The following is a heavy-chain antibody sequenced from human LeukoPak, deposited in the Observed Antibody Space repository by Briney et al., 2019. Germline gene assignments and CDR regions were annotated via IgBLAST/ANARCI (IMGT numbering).Heavy chain of an antibody. D-gene: IGHD3-3*01. V-gene: IGHV3-23*01. CDR3: AKVVWSGYEYDP. CDR1: GFTFSSYA. J-gene: IGHJ5*02. Sequence: HSGGSLRLSCAASGFTFSSYAMSWVRQAPGKGLEWVSAISGSGGSTYYADSVKGRFTISRDNSRNTLYLQMNSLRAEDTAVYYCAKVVWSGYEYDPWGQGTLVTVSS. CDR2: ISGSGGST.